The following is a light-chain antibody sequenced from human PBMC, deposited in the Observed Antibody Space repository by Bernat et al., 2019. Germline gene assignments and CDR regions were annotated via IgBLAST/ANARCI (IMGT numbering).Light chain of an antibody. CDR3: QSYDSSPSGQV. Sequence: QSVLTQPPSVSGAPGQRVTISCTGSSSNIGAGYDVHWYQQLPGTAPKLLIYGNSNRPSGVPDRFSGFKSGTSASLAITGLQAEDEADYYCQSYDSSPSGQVFGGGTKLTVL. J-gene: IGLJ2*01. V-gene: IGLV1-40*01. CDR2: GNS. CDR1: SSNIGAGYD.